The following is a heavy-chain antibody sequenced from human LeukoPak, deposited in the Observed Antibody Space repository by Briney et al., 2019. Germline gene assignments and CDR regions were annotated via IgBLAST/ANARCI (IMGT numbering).Heavy chain of an antibody. D-gene: IGHD6-13*01. Sequence: GGSLRLSCAASGFTFGTYWMHWVRQAPGKGLVWVSRVNGDGSSTNYADSVKGRFTISRDNAKNTLYLQMNSLRAEDKAVYYCARDGIAAVDFDYWGQGILVTVSS. J-gene: IGHJ4*02. CDR3: ARDGIAAVDFDY. V-gene: IGHV3-74*01. CDR1: GFTFGTYW. CDR2: VNGDGSST.